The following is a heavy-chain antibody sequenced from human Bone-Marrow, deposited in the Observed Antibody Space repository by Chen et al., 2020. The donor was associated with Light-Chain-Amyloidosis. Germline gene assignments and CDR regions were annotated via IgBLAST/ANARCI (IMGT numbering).Heavy chain of an antibody. D-gene: IGHD3-3*01. J-gene: IGHJ4*02. CDR1: GLSVSRDYY. Sequence: QVQLQESGPGLVKPSETLSLTCVVSGLSVSRDYYWAWIRQPPGKGLEWIATIFHDGTTYYNPSLKTRVAVSMNTSKNQLSLKLSSVTVADTAVYYCARDNYEISHFYYWGQGALVTVSS. CDR2: IFHDGTT. V-gene: IGHV4-38-2*02. CDR3: ARDNYEISHFYY.